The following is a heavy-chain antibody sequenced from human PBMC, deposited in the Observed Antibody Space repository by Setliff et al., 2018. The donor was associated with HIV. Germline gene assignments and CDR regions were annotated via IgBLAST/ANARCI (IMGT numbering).Heavy chain of an antibody. Sequence: RLSCVASGFAFNTYDMNWVRQAPGKGLEWVSFIFRTSDYMDYRDSVKGRFTISRDNAKNSLYPQMNSLRAEDTAVYYCTKDHRTATAYYFDYWGQGTLVTVSS. CDR3: TKDHRTATAYYFDY. CDR1: GFAFNTYD. J-gene: IGHJ4*02. D-gene: IGHD5-12*01. CDR2: IFRTSDYM. V-gene: IGHV3-21*01.